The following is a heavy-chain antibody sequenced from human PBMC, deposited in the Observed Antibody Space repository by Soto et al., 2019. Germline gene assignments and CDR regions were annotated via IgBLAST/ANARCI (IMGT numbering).Heavy chain of an antibody. D-gene: IGHD6-19*01. Sequence: DVQLVESGGGLVQPGRSLRLSCAASGFTFDDYAMHWVRQAPGKGLEWVSGISWNSGSIGYADSVKGRFTISRDNAKNSLYLQMNSLRAEDTALYYCAKDWRAGYSSGIIDYWGQGTLVTVSS. CDR1: GFTFDDYA. CDR2: ISWNSGSI. V-gene: IGHV3-9*01. CDR3: AKDWRAGYSSGIIDY. J-gene: IGHJ4*02.